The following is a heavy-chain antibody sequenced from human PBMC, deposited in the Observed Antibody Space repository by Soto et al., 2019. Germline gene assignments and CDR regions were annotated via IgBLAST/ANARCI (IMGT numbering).Heavy chain of an antibody. V-gene: IGHV4-59*08. CDR3: ARTYDSSGYYYAWWFDP. J-gene: IGHJ5*02. CDR1: GGSISGSY. Sequence: PSETLSLTCTVSGGSISGSYWSWIRQPPGKGLEWIGYMYYSGSTNYNPSLKSRVTISVDTSKNQFSLKLSSVTAADTAVYYCARTYDSSGYYYAWWFDPWGQGTLVTVSS. CDR2: MYYSGST. D-gene: IGHD3-22*01.